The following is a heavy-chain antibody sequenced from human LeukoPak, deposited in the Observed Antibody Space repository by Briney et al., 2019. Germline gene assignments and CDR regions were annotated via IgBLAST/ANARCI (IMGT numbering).Heavy chain of an antibody. CDR3: ARATYYYDSSGSPRWFDP. CDR2: ISSSGSTI. Sequence: NPGGSLRLFCAASGFTFSDYYVSWIRQAPGKGLEWVSYISSSGSTIYYADSVKGRFTISRDNAKNSLYLQMNSLRAEDTAVYYCARATYYYDSSGSPRWFDPWGQGTLVTVSS. D-gene: IGHD3-22*01. J-gene: IGHJ5*02. CDR1: GFTFSDYY. V-gene: IGHV3-11*04.